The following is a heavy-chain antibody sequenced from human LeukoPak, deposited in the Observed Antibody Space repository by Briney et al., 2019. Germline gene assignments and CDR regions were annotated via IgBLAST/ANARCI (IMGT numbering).Heavy chain of an antibody. Sequence: SETLSLTCTVSGGSISSYYWSWIRQPPGKGLEWIGYIYYDGSTNHNPSLKSRVTISLDTSKNQFSLKLSSVSAADTAVYYCARPGVGSGRYGAFDIWGQGTMVTVSS. CDR3: ARPGVGSGRYGAFDI. D-gene: IGHD5-18*01. CDR2: IYYDGST. J-gene: IGHJ3*02. CDR1: GGSISSYY. V-gene: IGHV4-59*08.